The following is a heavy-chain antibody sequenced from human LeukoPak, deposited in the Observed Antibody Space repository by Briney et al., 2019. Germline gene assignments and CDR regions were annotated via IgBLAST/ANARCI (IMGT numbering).Heavy chain of an antibody. Sequence: GGSLRLSCAASGFTFSSYAMSWVRQAPGKGLEWVANIKQDGSEKYYVDSVKGRFTISRDNAKNSLYLQMNSLRAEDTAVYYCARSWSVATKRGQGTLVTVSS. CDR1: GFTFSSYA. D-gene: IGHD5-12*01. V-gene: IGHV3-7*01. CDR2: IKQDGSEK. J-gene: IGHJ4*02. CDR3: ARSWSVATK.